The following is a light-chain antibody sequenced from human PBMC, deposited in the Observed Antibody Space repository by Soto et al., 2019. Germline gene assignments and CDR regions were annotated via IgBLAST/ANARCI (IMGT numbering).Light chain of an antibody. CDR3: QQYHRYST. CDR2: AAS. Sequence: DIQMTQSPSSVSASVGDRVTITCRASQGISSWLAWYQQKPGKAPKLLIYAASSLQSGVPSRFSGSGSGAEFTLTISSLESDDFATYYCQQYHRYSTFGQGTRLEIK. V-gene: IGKV1D-16*01. J-gene: IGKJ5*01. CDR1: QGISSW.